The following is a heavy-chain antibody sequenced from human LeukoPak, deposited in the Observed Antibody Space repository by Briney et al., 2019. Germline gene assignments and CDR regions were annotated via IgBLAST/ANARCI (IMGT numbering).Heavy chain of an antibody. J-gene: IGHJ3*02. D-gene: IGHD3-22*01. V-gene: IGHV4-39*07. Sequence: SETLSLTCTVSGGSISSSSYYWGWFRQPPGKGLEWIGSIYYSGSTYYNPSLKSRVTISVDTSKNQFSLKLSSVTAADTAVYYCARYGYYDSSGFGDAFDIWGQGTMVTVSS. CDR3: ARYGYYDSSGFGDAFDI. CDR1: GGSISSSSYY. CDR2: IYYSGST.